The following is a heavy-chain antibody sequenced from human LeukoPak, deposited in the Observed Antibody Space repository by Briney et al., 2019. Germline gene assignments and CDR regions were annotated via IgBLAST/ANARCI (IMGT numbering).Heavy chain of an antibody. CDR2: MYYSEIS. J-gene: IGHJ4*02. D-gene: IGHD1-26*01. CDR3: AREGSYYGIDY. Sequence: SETLSLTCTVSGGSISSSSYYWGWIRQPPGKGLEWIGSMYYSEISYYNPSLKSRVTISVDTSKNQFSLKLSSVTAADTAVYYCAREGSYYGIDYWGQGTLVTVSS. CDR1: GGSISSSSYY. V-gene: IGHV4-39*07.